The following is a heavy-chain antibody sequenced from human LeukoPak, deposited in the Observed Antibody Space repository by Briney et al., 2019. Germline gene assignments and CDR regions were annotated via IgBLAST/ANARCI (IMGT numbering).Heavy chain of an antibody. V-gene: IGHV3-7*01. D-gene: IGHD2-15*01. CDR1: GFTFSSYW. Sequence: GGSLRLSCAASGFTFSSYWMSWVRQAPGKGREWVAYIKQDVTEKYYVDSVNGRFSISRDNAKNSLYLQMNILRAEYTSVYYCAREERKSRGVDIVRKKETGYYYYMDVWGKGTTVTVSS. CDR2: IKQDVTEK. CDR3: AREERKSRGVDIVRKKETGYYYYMDV. J-gene: IGHJ6*03.